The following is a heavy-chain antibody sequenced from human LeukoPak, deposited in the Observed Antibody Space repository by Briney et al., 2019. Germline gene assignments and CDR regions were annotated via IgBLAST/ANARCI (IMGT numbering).Heavy chain of an antibody. CDR3: ARETLRNFDY. J-gene: IGHJ4*02. Sequence: GGSLRLSCAASGFTFSTYAMHWVRQAPGKGLEWVAIVSYDGSNKYYADSVRGRFAISRDNSKNTLYLQMNSLRPEDTSMYYCARETLRNFDYWGRGTLVTVSS. CDR1: GFTFSTYA. D-gene: IGHD2-15*01. V-gene: IGHV3-30*09. CDR2: VSYDGSNK.